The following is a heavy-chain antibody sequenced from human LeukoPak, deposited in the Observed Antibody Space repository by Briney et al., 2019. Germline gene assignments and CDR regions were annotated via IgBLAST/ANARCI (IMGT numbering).Heavy chain of an antibody. V-gene: IGHV3-23*01. CDR2: ISGSGGST. CDR1: GFTFSSYA. CDR3: AIHPSYYYGSGSYYNPPDY. D-gene: IGHD3-10*01. Sequence: GGSLRLSCAASGFTFSSYAMSWVRQAPGKGLEWVSAISGSGGSTYYADSVKGRFTISRDNSKNTLYLQMNSLRAEDTAVYYCAIHPSYYYGSGSYYNPPDYWGQGTLVTVSS. J-gene: IGHJ4*02.